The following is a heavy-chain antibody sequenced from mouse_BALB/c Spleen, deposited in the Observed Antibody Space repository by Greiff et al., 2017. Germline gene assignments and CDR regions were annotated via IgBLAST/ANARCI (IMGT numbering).Heavy chain of an antibody. D-gene: IGHD1-1*01. J-gene: IGHJ2*01. Sequence: EVMLVESGGGLVQPGGSRKLSCAASGFTFSSFGMHWVRQAPEKGLEWVVYISSGSSTIYYADTVKGRYTISRDNPKNTLFLQMTSLRSEDTAMYYCARSYDGSSSYFDYWGQGTTLTVSS. CDR2: ISSGSSTI. V-gene: IGHV5-17*02. CDR1: GFTFSSFG. CDR3: ARSYDGSSSYFDY.